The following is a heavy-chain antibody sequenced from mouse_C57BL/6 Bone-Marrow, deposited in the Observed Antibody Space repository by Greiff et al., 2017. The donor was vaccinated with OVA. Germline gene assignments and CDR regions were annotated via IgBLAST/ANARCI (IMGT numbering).Heavy chain of an antibody. D-gene: IGHD1-2*01. CDR3: ARNPSLRDYAMDY. CDR1: GFSLTSYG. V-gene: IGHV2-2*01. J-gene: IGHJ4*01. Sequence: VKVVESGPGLVQPSQSLSITCTVSGFSLTSYGVHWVRQSPGKGLEWLGVIWSGGSTDYNAAFISRLSISKDNSKSQVFFKMNSLQADDTAIYYCARNPSLRDYAMDYWGQGTSVTVSS. CDR2: IWSGGST.